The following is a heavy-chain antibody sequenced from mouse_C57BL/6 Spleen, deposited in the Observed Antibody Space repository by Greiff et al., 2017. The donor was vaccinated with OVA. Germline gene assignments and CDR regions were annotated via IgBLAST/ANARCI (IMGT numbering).Heavy chain of an antibody. CDR2: IYPGDGDT. Sequence: QVQLKESGAELVKPGASVKISCKASGYAFSSYWMNWVKQRPGKGLEWIGQIYPGDGDTNYNGKFKGKATLTADKSSSTAYMQLSSLTSEDSAVYFCARSNYDYDEGQHCDYWGQGTTLTVSS. D-gene: IGHD2-4*01. CDR1: GYAFSSYW. V-gene: IGHV1-80*01. J-gene: IGHJ2*01. CDR3: ARSNYDYDEGQHCDY.